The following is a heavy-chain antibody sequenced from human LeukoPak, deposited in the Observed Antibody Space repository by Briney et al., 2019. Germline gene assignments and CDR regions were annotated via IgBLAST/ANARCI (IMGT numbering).Heavy chain of an antibody. CDR2: ITPIFRTP. J-gene: IGHJ4*02. V-gene: IGHV1-69*13. CDR3: ARGWLAETTVVTPYNY. D-gene: IGHD2-21*02. CDR1: GGTFSSTT. Sequence: SVKVSCKASGGTFSSTTINWVQQAPGQGLEWMGGITPIFRTPNYAQKFQGRVTITAVESMSTAYMELSSLRSEDTAVYYCARGWLAETTVVTPYNYWGQGTLVTVSS.